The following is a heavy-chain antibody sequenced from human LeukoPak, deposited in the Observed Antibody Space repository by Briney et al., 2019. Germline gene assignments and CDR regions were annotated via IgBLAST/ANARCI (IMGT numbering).Heavy chain of an antibody. J-gene: IGHJ6*03. CDR3: ARDAASGTWGYYYYMDV. Sequence: ASVKVSCKASGYTFTSYDINWVRQATGQGLEWMGWMNPNSGNTGYAQKFQGRVTITRNTSISTAYMELSSLRSEDTAVYYCARDAASGTWGYYYYMDVWGKGTTVTVSS. CDR1: GYTFTSYD. CDR2: MNPNSGNT. D-gene: IGHD2-15*01. V-gene: IGHV1-8*02.